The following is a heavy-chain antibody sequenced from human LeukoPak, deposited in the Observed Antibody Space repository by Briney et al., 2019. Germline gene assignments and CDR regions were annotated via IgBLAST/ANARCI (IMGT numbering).Heavy chain of an antibody. Sequence: ASVKVSCKTSGYTFTSYAMHWVRLAPGQRLEWMGWINAGNGNTKYSQKFQDRVTITRDASASTAYMELSSRRSEDTAVYFCARGPYSNYWFDPWGQGTLVTVSS. V-gene: IGHV1-3*01. CDR2: INAGNGNT. CDR1: GYTFTSYA. D-gene: IGHD4-11*01. CDR3: ARGPYSNYWFDP. J-gene: IGHJ5*02.